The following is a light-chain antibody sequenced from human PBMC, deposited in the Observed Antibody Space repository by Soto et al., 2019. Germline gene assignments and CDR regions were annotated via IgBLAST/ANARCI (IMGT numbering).Light chain of an antibody. J-gene: IGKJ1*01. CDR1: QSIDSE. CDR2: AAS. V-gene: IGKV1-39*01. CDR3: QQSYSLPWT. Sequence: GDRVTITCRTSQSIDSELNWYQEKPGKAPNLLMYAASSLQSGVPSRFSGSGSGTDFTLTITSLQSEDFATYYCQQSYSLPWTFGQGTKVEVK.